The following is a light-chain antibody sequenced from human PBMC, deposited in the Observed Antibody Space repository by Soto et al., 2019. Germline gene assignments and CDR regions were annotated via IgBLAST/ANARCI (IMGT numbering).Light chain of an antibody. Sequence: DIQMTQSPSTLSASVGDRVTITCRASQSISSWLAWYQQKLGRAPRLLIYDASSLESGVPSRFSGSGYGTEFTLTISSLQPDDFATYHCQQTFSRPYTFGQGTKLEIE. CDR2: DAS. CDR1: QSISSW. V-gene: IGKV1-5*01. J-gene: IGKJ2*01. CDR3: QQTFSRPYT.